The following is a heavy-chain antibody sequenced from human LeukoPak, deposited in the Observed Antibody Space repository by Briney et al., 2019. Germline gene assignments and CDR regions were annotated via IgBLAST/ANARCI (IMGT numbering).Heavy chain of an antibody. D-gene: IGHD1-14*01. CDR2: IYSGGST. Sequence: GGSLRLSCAASGFTVSSNYMSWVRQAPGKGLEWVSVIYSGGSTYYADSVKGRFTISRDNFKNTLYLQMNSLRAEDTAVYYCARATTRHHWFDPWGQGTLVTVSS. J-gene: IGHJ5*02. CDR1: GFTVSSNY. CDR3: ARATTRHHWFDP. V-gene: IGHV3-53*01.